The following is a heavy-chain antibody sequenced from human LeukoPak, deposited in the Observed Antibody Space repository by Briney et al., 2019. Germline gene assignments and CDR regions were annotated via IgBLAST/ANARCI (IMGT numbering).Heavy chain of an antibody. CDR2: ISGSGGST. D-gene: IGHD1-7*01. J-gene: IGHJ6*03. CDR3: AKAQLELRSGGANYYMDV. CDR1: GFTFSSYA. Sequence: GGSLRLSCAASGFTFSSYAMSWVRQAPGKGLEWVSAISGSGGSTYYADSVKGRFTISRDNSKNTLYLQMNSLRAEDTAVYYCAKAQLELRSGGANYYMDVWGKGTTVTVSS. V-gene: IGHV3-23*01.